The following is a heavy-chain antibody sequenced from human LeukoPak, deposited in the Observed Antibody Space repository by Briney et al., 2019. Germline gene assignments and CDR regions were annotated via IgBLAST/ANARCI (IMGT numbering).Heavy chain of an antibody. V-gene: IGHV4-59*01. J-gene: IGHJ4*02. CDR1: GGSISSYY. D-gene: IGHD6-19*01. CDR3: ARAGAYSSAALDY. Sequence: SETLSLTCTVSGGSISSYYWSWIRQPPGKGLEWIGYIYYSGSTNYNPSLKSRVTISVDTSKNQFSLKVSSVTAADTAVYYCARAGAYSSAALDYWGQGTLVTVSS. CDR2: IYYSGST.